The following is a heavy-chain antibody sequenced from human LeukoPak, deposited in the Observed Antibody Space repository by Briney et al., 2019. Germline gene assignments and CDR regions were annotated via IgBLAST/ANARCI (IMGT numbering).Heavy chain of an antibody. Sequence: SVKVSCKASGGTFSSYAISWVRQAPGQGLEWMGRIIPIFGTANYAQKVQGRVTITTDESTSTAYMELNSLSSEEEAVYYCGGDNAMVVTQRGGVLYDYWGQGTLVTVSS. CDR1: GGTFSSYA. CDR2: IIPIFGTA. CDR3: GGDNAMVVTQRGGVLYDY. D-gene: IGHD4-23*01. J-gene: IGHJ4*02. V-gene: IGHV1-69*05.